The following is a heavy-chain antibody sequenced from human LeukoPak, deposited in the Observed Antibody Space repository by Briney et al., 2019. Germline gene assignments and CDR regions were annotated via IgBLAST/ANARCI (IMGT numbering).Heavy chain of an antibody. Sequence: GESLKISCKGSGYTFSTYRIGWVRQVPGKGLEWMGIIYPGDSDTRDSPSFQGHVTMSADKSTAYLQWSSLKASDTGMYYCARHHDKGVQRAFDIWGQGTMVIVSS. CDR1: GYTFSTYR. J-gene: IGHJ3*02. D-gene: IGHD3-10*01. V-gene: IGHV5-51*01. CDR3: ARHHDKGVQRAFDI. CDR2: IYPGDSDT.